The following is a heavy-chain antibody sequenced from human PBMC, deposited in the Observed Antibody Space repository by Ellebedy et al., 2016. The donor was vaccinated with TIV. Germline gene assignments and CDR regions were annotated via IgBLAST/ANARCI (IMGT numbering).Heavy chain of an antibody. Sequence: GESLKISCAASGFTFSSYGMHWVRQAPGKGLEWVAVIWYDGSNKYYADSVKGRFTISRDNSKNTLYLQMNSLRAEDTAVYYCAKDGSLGRWLEYWYFDLWGRGTLVTVSS. J-gene: IGHJ2*01. CDR3: AKDGSLGRWLEYWYFDL. CDR1: GFTFSSYG. V-gene: IGHV3-33*06. D-gene: IGHD5-24*01. CDR2: IWYDGSNK.